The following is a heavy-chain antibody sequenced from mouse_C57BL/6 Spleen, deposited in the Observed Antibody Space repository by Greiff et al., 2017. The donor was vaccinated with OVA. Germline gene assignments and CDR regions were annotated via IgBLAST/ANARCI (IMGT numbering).Heavy chain of an antibody. V-gene: IGHV1-84*01. CDR2: IYPGSGDT. CDR1: GYTFTDYY. Sequence: QVQLKESGPELVKPGASVKISCKASGYTFTDYYINWVKQRPGQGLEWIGWIYPGSGDTKYNEKFKGKATLTVDTSSSTAYMQLSSLTSEDSAVYFCARSMGYGGLGYWGQGTSVTVSS. CDR3: ARSMGYGGLGY. J-gene: IGHJ4*01. D-gene: IGHD1-1*02.